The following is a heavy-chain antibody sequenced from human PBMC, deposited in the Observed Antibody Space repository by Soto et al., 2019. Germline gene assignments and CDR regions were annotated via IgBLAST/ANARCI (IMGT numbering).Heavy chain of an antibody. CDR1: GFAFSSYS. Sequence: EVQLVESGGGLVKPGGSLRLSCAASGFAFSSYSMNWLRQAPGKGLEWVSSISRNSDYIYYSDSVKGRFIISRDNARTSLYLHMNSLRAEDTAVYYCARVGAYFGEFDYFDYWGQGALVTVSS. CDR3: ARVGAYFGEFDYFDY. CDR2: ISRNSDYI. V-gene: IGHV3-21*01. D-gene: IGHD3-10*01. J-gene: IGHJ4*02.